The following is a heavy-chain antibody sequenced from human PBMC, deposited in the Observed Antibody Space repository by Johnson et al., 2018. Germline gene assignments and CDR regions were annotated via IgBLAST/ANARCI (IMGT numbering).Heavy chain of an antibody. D-gene: IGHD6-13*01. V-gene: IGHV3-30*18. CDR1: GFTFSSYG. CDR2: ISYDGSNK. Sequence: QVQLVESGGGVVQPGRSLRLSCAASGFTFSSYGMHWVRQAPGKGLEWVAVISYDGSNKYYADSVNGRFTLSRDNSKNTLSLQMNRLRAEDTAVYYGAKERLRQLAAAGTGYYYMDVWGKGTTVTVSS. CDR3: AKERLRQLAAAGTGYYYMDV. J-gene: IGHJ6*03.